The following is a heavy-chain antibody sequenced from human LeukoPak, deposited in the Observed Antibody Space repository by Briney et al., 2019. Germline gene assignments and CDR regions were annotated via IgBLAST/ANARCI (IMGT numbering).Heavy chain of an antibody. CDR2: INHSGST. Sequence: KPSETLSLTCAVYGGSFSGYYWSWIRQPPGKGLEWIGEINHSGSTNYNPSLKSRVTISVDTSENQFSLELSSVTAADTAVYYCARGERSSSWYWFDPWGQGTLVTVSS. V-gene: IGHV4-34*01. CDR1: GGSFSGYY. J-gene: IGHJ5*02. D-gene: IGHD6-13*01. CDR3: ARGERSSSWYWFDP.